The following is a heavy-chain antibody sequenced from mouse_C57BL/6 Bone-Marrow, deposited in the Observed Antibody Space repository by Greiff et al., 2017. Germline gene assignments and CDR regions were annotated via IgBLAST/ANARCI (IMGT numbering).Heavy chain of an antibody. D-gene: IGHD1-1*01. CDR2: ISCSGST. Sequence: EVKVEESGPALVKPSQTVSLTCTVTGYSITNGNHWWNWIRQVSGSKLEWIGYISCSGSTDSNPSHKSRIAITSDTSKNQLFLQLNSVTTEAIATDCCARGGNYDRDFEGWGTGITVTVS. CDR1: GYSITNGNHW. CDR3: ARGGNYDRDFEG. V-gene: IGHV3-4*01. J-gene: IGHJ1*03.